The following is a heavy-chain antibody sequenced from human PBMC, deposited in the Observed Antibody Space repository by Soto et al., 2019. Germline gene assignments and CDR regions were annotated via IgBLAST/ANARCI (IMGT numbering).Heavy chain of an antibody. D-gene: IGHD6-13*01. V-gene: IGHV3-30*18. CDR1: GFTFSSYG. CDR2: ISYDGSNK. Sequence: GSLRLSCAASGFTFSSYGMHWVRQAPGKGLEWVAVISYDGSNKYYADSVKGRFTISRDNSKNTLYLQMNSLRAEDTAVYYCAKSPPVEQAAAFDIWGQGTMVTVSS. CDR3: AKSPPVEQAAAFDI. J-gene: IGHJ3*02.